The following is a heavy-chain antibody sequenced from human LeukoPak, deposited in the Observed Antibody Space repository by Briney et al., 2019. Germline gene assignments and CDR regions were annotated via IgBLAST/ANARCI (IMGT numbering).Heavy chain of an antibody. J-gene: IGHJ5*02. CDR2: IYHSGSA. D-gene: IGHD4-17*01. CDR3: ARASTGNWFDP. CDR1: GYSISSGYY. V-gene: IGHV4-38-2*02. Sequence: SETLSLTCTVSGYSISSGYYWGWIRQPPGKGLEWIGSIYHSGSAYYNPSLKSRVTISVDTSKNQFSLKLSSVTAADTAVYYCARASTGNWFDPWGQGTLVTVSS.